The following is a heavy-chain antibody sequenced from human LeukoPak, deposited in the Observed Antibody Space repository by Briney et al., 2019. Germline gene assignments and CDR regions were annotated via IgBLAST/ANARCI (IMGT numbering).Heavy chain of an antibody. D-gene: IGHD4-17*01. V-gene: IGHV4-59*01. CDR2: IYYSGST. CDR1: GGSISSYY. J-gene: IGHJ4*02. Sequence: PSQTLSLTCTVSGGSISSYYWSWIRQPPGKGLEWIGYIYYSGSTNYNPSLKSRVTISVDTSKNQFSLKLSSVTAADTAVYYCARVYSERTVTTFHFDYWGQGTLVTVSS. CDR3: ARVYSERTVTTFHFDY.